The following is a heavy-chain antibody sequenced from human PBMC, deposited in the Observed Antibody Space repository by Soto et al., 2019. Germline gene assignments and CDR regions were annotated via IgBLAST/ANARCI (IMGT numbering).Heavy chain of an antibody. Sequence: QVQLQQWGAGLLKPSETLSLTCAVYGGSFSGYYWSWIRQPPGKGLEWIGEINHSGSTNYNPSLKSRVTISVDTAKNQFSLKLSSVTAAATAVYYCARGYCSSTSCYGNYYYYGMDVWGQGTTVTVSS. D-gene: IGHD2-2*01. V-gene: IGHV4-34*01. J-gene: IGHJ6*02. CDR2: INHSGST. CDR3: ARGYCSSTSCYGNYYYYGMDV. CDR1: GGSFSGYY.